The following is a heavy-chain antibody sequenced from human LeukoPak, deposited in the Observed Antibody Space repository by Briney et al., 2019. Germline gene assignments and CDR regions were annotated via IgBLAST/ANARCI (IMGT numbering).Heavy chain of an antibody. D-gene: IGHD1-26*01. CDR1: GYTFTSYY. CDR3: ARELLSSSGSYRVSVYFDY. CDR2: INPSGGST. J-gene: IGHJ4*02. Sequence: ASVKLSFTSSGYTFTSYYMHLLRQAPGQGLEWMGIINPSGGSTSYAQKFPVRVTMTRDTSTSTVYMELSSLRSEDTAVYYYARELLSSSGSYRVSVYFDYWGQGTLVTVSS. V-gene: IGHV1-46*03.